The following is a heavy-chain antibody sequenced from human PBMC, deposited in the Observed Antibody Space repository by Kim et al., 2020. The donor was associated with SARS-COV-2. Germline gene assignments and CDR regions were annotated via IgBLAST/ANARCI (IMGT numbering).Heavy chain of an antibody. Sequence: GGSLRLSCAASGFTFSSYGMHWVRQAPGKGLEWVAVISYDGSNKYYADSVKGRFTISRDNSKNTLYLQMNSLRAEDTAVYYCAKDPYDSSGYYAEYYFD. CDR3: AKDPYDSSGYYAEYYFD. J-gene: IGHJ4*01. CDR2: ISYDGSNK. CDR1: GFTFSSYG. D-gene: IGHD3-22*01. V-gene: IGHV3-30*18.